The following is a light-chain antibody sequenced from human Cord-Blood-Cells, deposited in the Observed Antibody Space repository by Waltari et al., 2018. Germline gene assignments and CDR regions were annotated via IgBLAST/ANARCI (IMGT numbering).Light chain of an antibody. CDR2: ENN. J-gene: IGLJ3*02. CDR3: GTWDSSLSAGV. CDR1: SSNIGNNY. Sequence: QSVLTQPPSVSAAPGQKVTISCSGSSSNIGNNYVSWYQQLPGTAPKLLIYENNKRPSVIPARSAGSKSGTSATLGSTGLQTGDEADYYCGTWDSSLSAGVFGGGTKLTVL. V-gene: IGLV1-51*02.